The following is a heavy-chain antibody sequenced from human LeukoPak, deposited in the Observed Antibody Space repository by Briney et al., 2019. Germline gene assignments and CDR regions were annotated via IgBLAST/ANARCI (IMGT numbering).Heavy chain of an antibody. J-gene: IGHJ6*03. Sequence: SVKVSCKASGGTFSSYTISWVRQAPGQGLEWMGRIIPILGIANYAQKFQGRVTITADKSTSTAYVELSSLRSEDTAVYYCAKSLSSTKDYYYMDVWGKGTTVTVSS. V-gene: IGHV1-69*02. D-gene: IGHD2-2*01. CDR1: GGTFSSYT. CDR3: AKSLSSTKDYYYMDV. CDR2: IIPILGIA.